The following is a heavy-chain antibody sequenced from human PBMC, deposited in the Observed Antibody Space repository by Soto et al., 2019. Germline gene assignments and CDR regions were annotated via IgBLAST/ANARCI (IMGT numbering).Heavy chain of an antibody. CDR1: GDSVSSNSAA. J-gene: IGHJ6*02. CDR3: ARDPQSIAARDYYYGMDV. V-gene: IGHV6-1*01. Sequence: SQTLSLTCVISGDSVSSNSAAWNWIRQSPSRGLEWLGRTYYRSKWYNDYAVSVKSRITINPDTSKNQFSLQLNSVTPEDAAVYYCARDPQSIAARDYYYGMDVWGQGTTVTVSS. CDR2: TYYRSKWYN. D-gene: IGHD6-6*01.